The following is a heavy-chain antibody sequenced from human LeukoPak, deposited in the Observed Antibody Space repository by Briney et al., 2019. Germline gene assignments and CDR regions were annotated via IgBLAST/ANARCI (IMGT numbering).Heavy chain of an antibody. CDR2: IYYSGST. CDR3: TRGRVAGGYYFDY. Sequence: SETLSITCTVSGGSISSYYWSWIRQTPGKGLEWIGYIYYSGSTNYNPSLKSRVTISVDTSKNHFSLKLSSVTAADTAVYYCTRGRVAGGYYFDYWGQGTLVTVSS. J-gene: IGHJ4*02. V-gene: IGHV4-59*01. D-gene: IGHD6-19*01. CDR1: GGSISSYY.